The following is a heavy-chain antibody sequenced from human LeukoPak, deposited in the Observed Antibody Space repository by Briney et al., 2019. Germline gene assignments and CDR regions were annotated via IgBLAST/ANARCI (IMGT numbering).Heavy chain of an antibody. CDR3: ASGSLQYETTPFDY. D-gene: IGHD4-11*01. CDR2: INPSGGST. V-gene: IGHV1-46*01. J-gene: IGHJ4*02. CDR1: GYTFTNYH. Sequence: ASVKVSCKASGYTFTNYHLHWVRQAPGQGLEWMGIINPSGGSTSYAQKFQDRVTMTRDTSTSTVYMELNSLRSEDTAVYYCASGSLQYETTPFDYWGQGTLVTVSS.